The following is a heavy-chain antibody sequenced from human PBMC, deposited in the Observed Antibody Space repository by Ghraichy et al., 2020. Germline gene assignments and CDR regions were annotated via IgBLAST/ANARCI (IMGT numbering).Heavy chain of an antibody. D-gene: IGHD1-26*01. J-gene: IGHJ4*02. Sequence: GESLNISCAASGFTFSSYWMSWVRQAPGKGLEWVANIKQDGSEKYYVDSVKGRFTISRDNAKNSLYLQMNSLRAEDTAVYYCARHTGGYFDYWGQGTLVTVSS. CDR1: GFTFSSYW. CDR3: ARHTGGYFDY. CDR2: IKQDGSEK. V-gene: IGHV3-7*01.